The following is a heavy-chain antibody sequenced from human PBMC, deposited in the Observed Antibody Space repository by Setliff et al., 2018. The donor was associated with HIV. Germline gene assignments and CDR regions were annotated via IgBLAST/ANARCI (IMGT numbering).Heavy chain of an antibody. CDR3: ARHDCGGDCSINWFDP. CDR1: GGSFSTYY. J-gene: IGHJ5*02. CDR2: VHSTGTT. V-gene: IGHV4-4*07. Sequence: SETLSLTCTVSGGSFSTYYWSWIRQPAGEGLEYIGRVHSTGTTIYNPSLKSRVTMSVDTSKNQLSLKLRSVTAADTAVYYCARHDCGGDCSINWFDPWGQGTLVTV. D-gene: IGHD2-21*02.